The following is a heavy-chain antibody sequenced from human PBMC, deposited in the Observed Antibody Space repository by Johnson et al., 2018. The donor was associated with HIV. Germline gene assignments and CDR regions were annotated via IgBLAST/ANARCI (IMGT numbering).Heavy chain of an antibody. J-gene: IGHJ3*02. CDR2: ISGGGGST. Sequence: QMLLVESGGGVVQPGGSLRLSCAASGFTFSSYGMHWVRQAPGKGLEWVSGISGGGGSTYYADSVKGRFTISRDNSKNTVHLQMNSLRADDTALYYCAKVGSGWYDPHDAFDIWGQGTMVTVSS. D-gene: IGHD6-19*01. CDR3: AKVGSGWYDPHDAFDI. CDR1: GFTFSSYG. V-gene: IGHV3-NL1*01.